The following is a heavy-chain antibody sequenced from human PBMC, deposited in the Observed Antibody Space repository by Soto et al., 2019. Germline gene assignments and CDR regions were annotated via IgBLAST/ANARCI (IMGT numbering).Heavy chain of an antibody. J-gene: IGHJ4*02. CDR1: GFTFSSYA. Sequence: QVESGGGVVQPGRSLRLSCAASGFTFSSYAMHWVRQAPGKGLEWVAVISYDGSNKYYADSVKGRFTISRDNSKNTLYLQMNSLRAEDTAVYYCAREGPRRFFDYWGQGTLVTVSS. V-gene: IGHV3-30-3*01. CDR2: ISYDGSNK. CDR3: AREGPRRFFDY.